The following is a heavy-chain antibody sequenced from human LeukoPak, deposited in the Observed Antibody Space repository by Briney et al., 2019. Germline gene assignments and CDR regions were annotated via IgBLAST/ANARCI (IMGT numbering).Heavy chain of an antibody. V-gene: IGHV4-59*08. D-gene: IGHD3-10*01. Sequence: SETLSLTFTVPGGPISNYYWSWFRQPPGKGLEWFGYIYYIGITNSNPSLKSRVTISVDTSKNQFSLKLSSVTAADTAVYYCVRNRYYYGSRNYGVPNWFDPWGQGTLVTVSS. CDR2: IYYIGIT. CDR1: GGPISNYY. J-gene: IGHJ5*02. CDR3: VRNRYYYGSRNYGVPNWFDP.